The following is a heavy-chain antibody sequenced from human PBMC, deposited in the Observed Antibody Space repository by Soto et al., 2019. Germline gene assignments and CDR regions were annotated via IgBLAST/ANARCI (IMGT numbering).Heavy chain of an antibody. CDR3: ARDQTGITTAGGGRIDH. V-gene: IGHV3-30-3*01. Sequence: QVQLVESGGGVVQPGRSLRLSCAASGFTFSTHAMHWVRQAPGKGLECVAIVSFDGSNKYYADSVKGRFTISRDNSKNTLYLQMSVLTAEDTAFYYCARDQTGITTAGGGRIDHWGQGTLVTVSS. J-gene: IGHJ4*02. CDR2: VSFDGSNK. D-gene: IGHD6-13*01. CDR1: GFTFSTHA.